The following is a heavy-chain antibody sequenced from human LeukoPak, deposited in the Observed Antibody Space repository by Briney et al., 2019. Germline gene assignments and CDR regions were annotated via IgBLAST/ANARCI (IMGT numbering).Heavy chain of an antibody. CDR1: GGSISSSNW. CDR3: ARGQLWFGEPMGAFDI. J-gene: IGHJ3*02. D-gene: IGHD3-10*01. V-gene: IGHV4-4*02. Sequence: SETLSLTCAVSGGSISSSNWWSWVRQPPGKGLEWIGETYHSGSTNYNPSLKSRVTISVDKSKNQFSLKLSSVTAADTAVYYCARGQLWFGEPMGAFDIWGQGTMVTVSS. CDR2: TYHSGST.